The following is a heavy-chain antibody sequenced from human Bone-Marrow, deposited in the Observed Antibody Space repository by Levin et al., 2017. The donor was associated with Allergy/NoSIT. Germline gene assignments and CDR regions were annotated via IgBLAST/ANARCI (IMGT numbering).Heavy chain of an antibody. CDR3: VRDLSWILYDY. CDR1: GFTFRNYL. V-gene: IGHV3-74*01. D-gene: IGHD3-3*01. CDR2: INVDGSTR. Sequence: PGGSLRLSCAASGFTFRNYLMHWVRQAPGKGLVWVSRINVDGSTRTYADSVKGRFTISRDNAENTVSLQMNSLRAEDTAVYYCVRDLSWILYDYWGQGTLVTVSS. J-gene: IGHJ4*02.